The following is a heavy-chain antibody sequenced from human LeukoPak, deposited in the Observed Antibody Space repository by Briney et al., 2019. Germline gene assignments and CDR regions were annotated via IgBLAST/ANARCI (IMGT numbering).Heavy chain of an antibody. Sequence: GGSLRLSCAASGFAFTGNHMNWVRQVPGKGLEWVSYISGSSRTINYADSVKGRFTFSRDNEEKYLYLQMDSLRVEDTAIYYCANSRGWFEVLDVSGQGTLVTVSS. V-gene: IGHV3-48*04. CDR3: ANSRGWFEVLDV. J-gene: IGHJ3*01. CDR1: GFAFTGNH. CDR2: ISGSSRTI. D-gene: IGHD3-10*01.